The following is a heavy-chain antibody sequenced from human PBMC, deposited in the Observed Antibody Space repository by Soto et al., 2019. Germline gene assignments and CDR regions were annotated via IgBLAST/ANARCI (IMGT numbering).Heavy chain of an antibody. CDR3: ARTDRDFYGLDV. V-gene: IGHV3-13*05. CDR2: ISAAGDP. CDR1: GFTFRNYD. Sequence: EVQLVESGGGLVQPGGSLRLSCEASGFTFRNYDMHWVRQGTGKGLEWVSGISAAGDPDYADSVEGRFTISRENAQNSFFLQMNSLRVGATAVYYCARTDRDFYGLDVRGQGTTVIVSS. J-gene: IGHJ6*02.